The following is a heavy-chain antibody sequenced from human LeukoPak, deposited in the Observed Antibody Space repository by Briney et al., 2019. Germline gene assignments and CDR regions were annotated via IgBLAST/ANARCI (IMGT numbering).Heavy chain of an antibody. J-gene: IGHJ4*02. CDR2: ISYDGSNK. Sequence: GGSLRLSCAASGFTFSSYAMHWVRQAPGKGLEWVAVISYDGSNKYYADSVKGRFTISRDNSKNTLYLQMNSLRAEDTAVYYCAREYDSSGYYREPFDYWGQGTLVTVSS. V-gene: IGHV3-30*04. CDR1: GFTFSSYA. D-gene: IGHD3-22*01. CDR3: AREYDSSGYYREPFDY.